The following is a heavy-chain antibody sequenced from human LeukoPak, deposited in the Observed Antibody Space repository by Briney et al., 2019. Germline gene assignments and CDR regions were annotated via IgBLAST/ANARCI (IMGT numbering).Heavy chain of an antibody. D-gene: IGHD3-22*01. CDR1: GCTFTSYG. J-gene: IGHJ4*02. CDR3: ARDLRHYDSSGYYDY. CDR2: ISAYNGNT. Sequence: AASVKVSCKASGCTFTSYGISWVRQAPGQGLEWMGWISAYNGNTNYAQKLQGRVTMTTDTSTSTAYMELRSLRSDDAALYYCARDLRHYDSSGYYDYWGQGTLVTVSS. V-gene: IGHV1-18*01.